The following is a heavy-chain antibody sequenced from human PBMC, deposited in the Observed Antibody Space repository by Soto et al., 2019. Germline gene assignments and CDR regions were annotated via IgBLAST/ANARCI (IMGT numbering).Heavy chain of an antibody. CDR2: MNPNSGNT. D-gene: IGHD2-8*01. V-gene: IGHV1-8*01. CDR1: GYTFTSYD. CDR3: ARGPDCTPNGFALGYYYGMDV. Sequence: ASVKVSCKASGYTFTSYDINWVRQATGQGLEWMGWMNPNSGNTGYAQKFQGRVTMTRNTSISTAYMELSSLRSEDTAVYYCARGPDCTPNGFALGYYYGMDVWGQGTTVTVSS. J-gene: IGHJ6*02.